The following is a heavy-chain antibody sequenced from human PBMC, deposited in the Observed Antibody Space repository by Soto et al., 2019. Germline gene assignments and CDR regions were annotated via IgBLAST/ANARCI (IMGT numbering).Heavy chain of an antibody. Sequence: QAHLVQSGTEVKNPGASVKVSCKSSGYTFTSYGITLVRQAPGQGLEWMGWISPYNGKRNYAQKVQGRVTMTTDTFTTTAYMELRSLRSDDTAIYYCARGISELVHSVYSDYWGQGTLVTVSS. D-gene: IGHD1-26*01. CDR2: ISPYNGKR. V-gene: IGHV1-18*04. CDR3: ARGISELVHSVYSDY. CDR1: GYTFTSYG. J-gene: IGHJ4*02.